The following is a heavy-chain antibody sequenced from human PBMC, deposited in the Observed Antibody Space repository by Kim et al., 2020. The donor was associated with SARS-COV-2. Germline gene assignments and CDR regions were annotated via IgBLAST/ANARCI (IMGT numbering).Heavy chain of an antibody. J-gene: IGHJ3*02. V-gene: IGHV4-59*01. D-gene: IGHD3-3*01. Sequence: NSDPSPKSRATISVDTSKNQFSLKLSSVTAADTAVYYCARDRVANDAFDIWGQGTMVTVSS. CDR3: ARDRVANDAFDI.